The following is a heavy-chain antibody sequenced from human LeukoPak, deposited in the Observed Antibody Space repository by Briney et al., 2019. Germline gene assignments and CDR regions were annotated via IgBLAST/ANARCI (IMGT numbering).Heavy chain of an antibody. CDR1: GYTFTSYA. CDR2: INTNTGNP. J-gene: IGHJ5*02. Sequence: ASVKASCKASGYTFTSYAMNWVRQAPGQGLEWMGWINTNTGNPTYAQGFTGRFVFSLDTSVSTAYLQISSLKAEDTAVYYCARVNPSSSWYQRGYWFDPWGQGTLVTVSS. V-gene: IGHV7-4-1*02. D-gene: IGHD6-13*01. CDR3: ARVNPSSSWYQRGYWFDP.